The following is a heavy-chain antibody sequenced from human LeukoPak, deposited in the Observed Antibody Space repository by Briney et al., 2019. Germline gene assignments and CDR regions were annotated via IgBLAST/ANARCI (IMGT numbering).Heavy chain of an antibody. V-gene: IGHV4-34*01. CDR3: ARGRRIIMVRGVSGARRNDY. Sequence: SETLSLTCAVYGGSFSGYYWSWIRQPPGKGLEWIGEINHSGSTNYNPSLKSRVTISVDTSKNQFSLKLSSVTAADTAVYYCARGRRIIMVRGVSGARRNDYWGQGTLVTVSS. CDR2: INHSGST. J-gene: IGHJ4*02. D-gene: IGHD3-10*01. CDR1: GGSFSGYY.